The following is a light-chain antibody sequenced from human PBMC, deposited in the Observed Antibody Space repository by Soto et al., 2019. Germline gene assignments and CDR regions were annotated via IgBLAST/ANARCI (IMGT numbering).Light chain of an antibody. CDR2: DAS. CDR1: QSISSW. CDR3: QQYNSYWT. J-gene: IGKJ1*01. Sequence: DIQMTQYPSNLSASVGDRVTITCRASQSISSWLAWYQQKPGKAPKLLIYDASSLESGVPSRFSGSGSGTEFTRTISSLQPDDFAPYYCQQYNSYWTFGQGTKVEIK. V-gene: IGKV1-5*01.